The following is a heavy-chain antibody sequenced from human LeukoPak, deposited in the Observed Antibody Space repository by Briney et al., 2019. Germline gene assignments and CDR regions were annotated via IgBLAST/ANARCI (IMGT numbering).Heavy chain of an antibody. V-gene: IGHV3-48*01. CDR1: GFTLSHFS. CDR3: ARDFGGVAGTWYDAFDI. J-gene: IGHJ3*02. D-gene: IGHD6-19*01. Sequence: QPGGALKISCAASGFTLSHFSMDWVRQGPGKGLEWGSFISDSGSAIYFASSWKGRFPLSRDNAKNSLYLQMNRLRGEDTAVYYCARDFGGVAGTWYDAFDIWGQGTMVTVSS. CDR2: ISDSGSAI.